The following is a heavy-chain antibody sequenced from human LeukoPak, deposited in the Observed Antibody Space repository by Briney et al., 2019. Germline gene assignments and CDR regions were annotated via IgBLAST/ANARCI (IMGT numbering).Heavy chain of an antibody. V-gene: IGHV3-7*01. CDR2: IKRDGSEK. Sequence: PGGSLRLSCAASGFTFSSYWMSWVRQAPGKGLEWVANIKRDGSEKYYVDSVKGRFTISRDNAKNSLYLQMNSLRAEDTAVYYCAGSGSYVAVDAFDIWGQGTMVTVSS. CDR1: GFTFSSYW. J-gene: IGHJ3*02. CDR3: AGSGSYVAVDAFDI. D-gene: IGHD1-26*01.